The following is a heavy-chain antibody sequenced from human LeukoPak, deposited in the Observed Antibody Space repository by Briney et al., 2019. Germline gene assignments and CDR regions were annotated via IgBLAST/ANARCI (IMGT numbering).Heavy chain of an antibody. CDR1: GGSFSGYY. CDR3: ARGLSILRYFDWLLGDAFDI. Sequence: SETLSLTCAVYGGSFSGYYWSWIRQPPGKGLEWIGEINHSGSTNYNPSLKSRVTISVDTSKNQFSLKLSSVTAADTAVYYCARGLSILRYFDWLLGDAFDIWGQGTMVTVSS. D-gene: IGHD3-9*01. CDR2: INHSGST. V-gene: IGHV4-34*01. J-gene: IGHJ3*02.